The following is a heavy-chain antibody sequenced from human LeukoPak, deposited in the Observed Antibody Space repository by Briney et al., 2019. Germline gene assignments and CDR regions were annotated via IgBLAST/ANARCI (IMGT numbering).Heavy chain of an antibody. CDR2: TYYRSKWYN. CDR1: GDSVSSNSAA. J-gene: IGHJ4*02. CDR3: ASGLLYDSIDY. D-gene: IGHD2-2*01. Sequence: SQTLSLTCAISGDSVSSNSAAWNWTRQSPSRGLEWLGRTYYRSKWYNDYAVSVKSRITINPDTSKNQFSLQLNSVTAADTAVYYCASGLLYDSIDYWGQGTLVTVSS. V-gene: IGHV6-1*01.